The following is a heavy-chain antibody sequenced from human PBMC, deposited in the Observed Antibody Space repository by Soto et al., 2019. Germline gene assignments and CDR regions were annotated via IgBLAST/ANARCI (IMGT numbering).Heavy chain of an antibody. CDR1: GGSISSYY. Sequence: SGTLSLTCTVSGGSISSYYWSWIRQPPGKGLEWIGYIYYSGSTNYNPSLKSRVTISVDTSKNQFSLKLSSVTAADTAVYYCAREGRVGDLWSGYPAYYGMDVWGQGTTVTVSS. J-gene: IGHJ6*02. CDR3: AREGRVGDLWSGYPAYYGMDV. D-gene: IGHD3-3*01. V-gene: IGHV4-59*01. CDR2: IYYSGST.